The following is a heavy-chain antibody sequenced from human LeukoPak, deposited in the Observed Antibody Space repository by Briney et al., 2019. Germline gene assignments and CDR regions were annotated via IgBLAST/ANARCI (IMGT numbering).Heavy chain of an antibody. CDR2: ISDNGGGT. J-gene: IGHJ6*02. CDR3: AKALVGIRRCLDV. CDR1: GFTFSNYG. D-gene: IGHD2-2*01. V-gene: IGHV3-23*01. Sequence: GGSLRLSCAASGFTFSNYGMSWVRQAPGKGLEWVSAISDNGGGTFYADSVKGRFTISRDNSKNTLYLQMNSLRAKDTAVYYCAKALVGIRRCLDVWGQGTTVTVSS.